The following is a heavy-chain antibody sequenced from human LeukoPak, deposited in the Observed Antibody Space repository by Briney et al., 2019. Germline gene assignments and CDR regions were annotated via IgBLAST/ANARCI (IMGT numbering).Heavy chain of an antibody. V-gene: IGHV3-23*01. CDR3: AKRGSSETRWYPFDY. Sequence: QPGGSLRLSCVGPGFIFGKYAMTWVRQAPGKGLEWVSTISGGGDSTWNADSVKGRFTVSRDNSKNTLYLQMSSLRVEDTAVYYCAKRGSSETRWYPFDYWGQGTLVTVSS. CDR1: GFIFGKYA. D-gene: IGHD2-15*01. J-gene: IGHJ4*02. CDR2: ISGGGDST.